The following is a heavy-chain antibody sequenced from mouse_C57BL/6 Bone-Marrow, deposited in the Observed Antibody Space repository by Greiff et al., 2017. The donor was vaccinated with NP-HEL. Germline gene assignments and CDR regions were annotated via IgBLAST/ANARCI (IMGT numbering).Heavy chain of an antibody. Sequence: VQLQQSGAELVRPGASVKLSCTASGFHIKDDYMHWVKPRPEQGLEWIGWIYPENGATDYASKVQGKATITADTSSNPAYLQLSSLTSGDTAVYYCTTISNWDAYWGQGTLVTVSA. CDR1: GFHIKDDY. D-gene: IGHD4-1*01. J-gene: IGHJ3*01. V-gene: IGHV14-4*01. CDR3: TTISNWDAY. CDR2: IYPENGAT.